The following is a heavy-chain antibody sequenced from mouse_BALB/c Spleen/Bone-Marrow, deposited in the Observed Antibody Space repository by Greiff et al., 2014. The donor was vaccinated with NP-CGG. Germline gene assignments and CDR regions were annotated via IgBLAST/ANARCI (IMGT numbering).Heavy chain of an antibody. V-gene: IGHV1-54*01. CDR1: GYAFTDYL. J-gene: IGHJ1*01. D-gene: IGHD4-1*01. Sequence: QVQLQQSGAELVRPGTSVKVSCKASGYAFTDYLIEWVKQRPGQGLEWIGVINPGSGGTHYNEKFKGKATLTADKSSSTAYMQLSSLTSDDSAVYFCARWLGPGWYFDVWGAGPTVTVSS. CDR2: INPGSGGT. CDR3: ARWLGPGWYFDV.